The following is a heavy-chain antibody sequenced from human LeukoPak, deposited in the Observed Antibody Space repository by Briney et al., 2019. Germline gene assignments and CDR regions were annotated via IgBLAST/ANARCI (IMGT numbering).Heavy chain of an antibody. J-gene: IGHJ6*03. Sequence: AETLSITWTSSGVSISRGRYYWSWLGQPQGAGLEWIGKIYYSGRTHYNPPLKTLISIQVHTYKNQFSLKQSSVTAADSALYYCARTTEGGYTYNYFYYYYMVVWGKGTTVTISS. D-gene: IGHD5-18*01. CDR2: IYYSGRT. CDR1: GVSISRGRYY. V-gene: IGHV4-61*01. CDR3: ARTTEGGYTYNYFYYYYMVV.